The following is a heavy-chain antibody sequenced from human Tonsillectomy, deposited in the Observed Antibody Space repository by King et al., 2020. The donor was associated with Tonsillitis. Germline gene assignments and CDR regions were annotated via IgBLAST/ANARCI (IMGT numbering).Heavy chain of an antibody. CDR2: IYHRESP. CDR3: ARDAGDYGMDV. CDR1: GGSISSGGYS. V-gene: IGHV4-30-2*01. D-gene: IGHD4-17*01. Sequence: QLQESGSGLVKPSQTLSLTCAVSGGSISSGGYSWSWIRQLPGKGLEWIGYIYHRESPYYNPSLKSRVTISIDRSKNHLSLNLSSVTAADTAVYYCARDAGDYGMDVWGQGTTVTVSS. J-gene: IGHJ6*02.